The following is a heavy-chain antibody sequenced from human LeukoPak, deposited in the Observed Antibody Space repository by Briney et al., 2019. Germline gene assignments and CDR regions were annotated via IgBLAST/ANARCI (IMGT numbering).Heavy chain of an antibody. J-gene: IGHJ6*03. Sequence: PGGSLRLSCAASGFTVSSNYMSWVRQAPGKGLEWVSIIYSGGSTYYTDSVKGRFTISRDISRNTLYLQMNSLRAEDTAVYYCARDLNYMDVWGKGTTVTVSS. V-gene: IGHV3-66*02. CDR2: IYSGGST. CDR1: GFTVSSNY. CDR3: ARDLNYMDV.